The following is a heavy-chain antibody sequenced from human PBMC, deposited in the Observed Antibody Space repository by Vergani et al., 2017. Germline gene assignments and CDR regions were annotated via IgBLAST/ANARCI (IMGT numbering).Heavy chain of an antibody. V-gene: IGHV1-46*01. Sequence: QVQLVQSGAEVKKPGASVKVSCKASGYTFTSYYMHWVRQAPGQGLEWMGIINPSGGSTSYAQKFQGRVTMTRDTSTSTVYMELRSLRSDDTAVYYCARGNYDFWSGYYTGPYYYYYMDVWGKGTTVTVSS. CDR3: ARGNYDFWSGYYTGPYYYYYMDV. D-gene: IGHD3-3*01. CDR1: GYTFTSYY. J-gene: IGHJ6*03. CDR2: INPSGGST.